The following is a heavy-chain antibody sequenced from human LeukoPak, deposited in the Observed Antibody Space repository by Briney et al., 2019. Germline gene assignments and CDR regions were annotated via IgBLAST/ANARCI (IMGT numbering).Heavy chain of an antibody. Sequence: SETLSFTCTVSGGSISSSSYYWGWIRQPPGKGLEWIGSICYSGSTYYNPSLKSRVTISVDTSKNQFSLKLSSVTAADTAVYYCARHEGITMVRSDAFDIWGQGSMVTVSS. CDR3: ARHEGITMVRSDAFDI. D-gene: IGHD3-10*01. V-gene: IGHV4-39*01. CDR2: ICYSGST. CDR1: GGSISSSSYY. J-gene: IGHJ3*02.